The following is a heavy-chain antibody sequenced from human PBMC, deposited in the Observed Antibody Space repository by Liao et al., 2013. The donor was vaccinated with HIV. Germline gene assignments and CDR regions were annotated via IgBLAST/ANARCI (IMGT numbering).Heavy chain of an antibody. CDR3: ARQSLWGKQLARGGWFDP. J-gene: IGHJ5*02. CDR1: GGSISSYY. CDR2: SYSTGSP. V-gene: IGHV4-4*07. Sequence: QVQLQETGPGLVKPSETLSLTCTVSGGSISSYYWNWIRQPAGKGLEWIGRSYSTGSPNYNPSLKSRVTMSVDTSKNQFSLKLRSVTAADTAVYYCARQSLWGKQLARGGWFDPWGQGALVIVSS. D-gene: IGHD7-27*01.